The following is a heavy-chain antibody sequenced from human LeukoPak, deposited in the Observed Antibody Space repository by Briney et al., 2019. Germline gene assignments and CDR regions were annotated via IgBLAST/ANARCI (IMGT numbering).Heavy chain of an antibody. CDR2: ISSSGNTI. CDR1: GFTFSSYS. CDR3: ARQRGYSYGYGDY. J-gene: IGHJ4*02. D-gene: IGHD5-18*01. Sequence: GGSLRLSCAASGFTFSSYSMNWVRQAPGKGLEWVSYISSSGNTIDYADSVKGRFTISRDNAKNSLYLQMVSLRAEDTAVYYCARQRGYSYGYGDYWGQGTLVNVSS. V-gene: IGHV3-48*04.